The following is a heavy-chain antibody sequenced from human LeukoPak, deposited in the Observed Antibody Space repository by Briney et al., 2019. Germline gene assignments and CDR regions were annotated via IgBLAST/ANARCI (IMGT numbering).Heavy chain of an antibody. CDR3: AREGARAPNWLDP. CDR1: GLTFSSYS. V-gene: IGHV3-21*01. Sequence: PGGSLRLSCAASGLTFSSYSMNWVRQAPGKGLEWVSSISSSSSYIYYADSVKGRFTISRDNAKNSLYLQMNSLRAEDTAVYYCAREGARAPNWLDPWGQGTLVTVSS. J-gene: IGHJ5*02. CDR2: ISSSSSYI.